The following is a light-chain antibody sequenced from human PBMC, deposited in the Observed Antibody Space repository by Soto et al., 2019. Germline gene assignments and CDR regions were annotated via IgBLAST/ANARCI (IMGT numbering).Light chain of an antibody. CDR1: QSISSW. CDR2: DAS. CDR3: QQYNSYSLT. V-gene: IGKV1-5*01. Sequence: DIQMTQSPSTLSASVEDRETINCRASQSISSWLAWYQQKPVKAPKLLIYDASSLESGVPSRFSGSGSGTEFTLTISILQPDDFATYYCQQYNSYSLTFGGGTKVDIK. J-gene: IGKJ4*01.